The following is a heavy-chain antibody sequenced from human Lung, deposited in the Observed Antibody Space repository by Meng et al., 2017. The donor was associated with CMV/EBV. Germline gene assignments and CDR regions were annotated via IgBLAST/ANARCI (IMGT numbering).Heavy chain of an antibody. CDR2: IYSGGST. D-gene: IGHD3-3*01. Sequence: FTVSSNYMSWVRQAPGKGLGWVSVIYSGGSTYYADSVKGRFTISRDNSKNTLYLQMNSLRAEDTAVYYCARGKYDFWSGYYPAPWFDPWGQGTLVTVSS. CDR1: FTVSSNY. J-gene: IGHJ5*02. V-gene: IGHV3-53*01. CDR3: ARGKYDFWSGYYPAPWFDP.